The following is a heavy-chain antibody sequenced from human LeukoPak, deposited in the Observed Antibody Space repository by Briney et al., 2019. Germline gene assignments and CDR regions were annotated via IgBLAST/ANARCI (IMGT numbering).Heavy chain of an antibody. V-gene: IGHV3-23*01. Sequence: GGSLRLSCVASGFTFSSYAMSWVRQTPGGGLECVAGVSPSGGRTIYADSSDGGFTISRDNSNDTVYLQMSSLRAEDSALYYCAKVRGVYCSSPACYYYAAWGQGTPVTVPS. D-gene: IGHD2-2*01. J-gene: IGHJ5*02. CDR1: GFTFSSYA. CDR2: VSPSGGRT. CDR3: AKVRGVYCSSPACYYYAA.